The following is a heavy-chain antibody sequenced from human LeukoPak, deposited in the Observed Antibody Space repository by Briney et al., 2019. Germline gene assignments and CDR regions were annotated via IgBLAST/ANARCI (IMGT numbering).Heavy chain of an antibody. CDR1: GFTFSSYS. D-gene: IGHD3-3*01. J-gene: IGHJ5*02. V-gene: IGHV3-21*01. Sequence: KPGGSLRLSCAASGFTFSSYSMNWVRQAPGMGLEWVSSISSSSSYIYYADSVKGRFTISRDNAKNSLYLQMNSLRAEDTAVYYCARAESPPPDYDFWSGPLRFDPWGQGTLVTVSS. CDR2: ISSSSSYI. CDR3: ARAESPPPDYDFWSGPLRFDP.